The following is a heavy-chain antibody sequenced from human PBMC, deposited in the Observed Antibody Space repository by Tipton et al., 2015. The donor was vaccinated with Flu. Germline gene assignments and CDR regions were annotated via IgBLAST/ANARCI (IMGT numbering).Heavy chain of an antibody. J-gene: IGHJ4*02. CDR2: INHSGST. Sequence: TLSLTCAVYGGSFSGYYWSWIRQPPGKGLEWIGEINHSGSTNYNPSLKSRVTISVDTSKNQFSLKLSSVTAADTAVYYCARGPRDIVVVVAATPARYFYYWGQGTLVTFSS. D-gene: IGHD2-15*01. CDR3: ARGPRDIVVVVAATPARYFYY. CDR1: GGSFSGYY. V-gene: IGHV4-34*01.